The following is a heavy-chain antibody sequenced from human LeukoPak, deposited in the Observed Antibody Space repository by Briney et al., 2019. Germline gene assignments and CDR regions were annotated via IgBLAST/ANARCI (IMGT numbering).Heavy chain of an antibody. Sequence: PSETLSLTCTISGGSISSGGYYWSWIRQHPGKGLEWIGYIYYSGSTYYNPSLKSRVTISVDTSKNQFSLKLSSVTAADTAVYYCAREGIRPTVAKRHAFDIWGQGTMVTVSS. CDR2: IYYSGST. CDR3: AREGIRPTVAKRHAFDI. V-gene: IGHV4-31*03. CDR1: GGSISSGGYY. D-gene: IGHD4-23*01. J-gene: IGHJ3*02.